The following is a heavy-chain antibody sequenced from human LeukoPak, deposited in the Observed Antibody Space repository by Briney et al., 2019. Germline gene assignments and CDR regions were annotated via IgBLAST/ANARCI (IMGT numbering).Heavy chain of an antibody. CDR3: AKEVGGDYYFDY. J-gene: IGHJ4*02. D-gene: IGHD1-26*01. CDR1: GFTFSSYG. CDR2: IWYDGSNT. V-gene: IGHV3-33*06. Sequence: GRSLRLSCAASGFTFSSYGMHWVRQAPGKGLEWVAVIWYDGSNTYYADSVKGRSTISRDNSKNTLYLQMNSLRADDTAVYYCAKEVGGDYYFDYWGQGTLVTVSS.